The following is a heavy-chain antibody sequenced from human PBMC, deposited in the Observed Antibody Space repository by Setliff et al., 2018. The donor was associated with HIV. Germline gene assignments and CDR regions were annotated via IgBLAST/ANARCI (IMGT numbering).Heavy chain of an antibody. D-gene: IGHD3-10*01. V-gene: IGHV4-31*01. J-gene: IGHJ3*02. CDR2: IYYTGGT. CDR1: GGSISSGVFY. Sequence: SETLSLTCTVSGGSISSGVFYWTWIRQHPGKGLEWIGYIYYTGGTYYKPSLRSPVTMSVGTSKNQFSLNVTSVTAADTAVYYCARGTAERSAVRGLAIAFDIWGQGTMVTVSS. CDR3: ARGTAERSAVRGLAIAFDI.